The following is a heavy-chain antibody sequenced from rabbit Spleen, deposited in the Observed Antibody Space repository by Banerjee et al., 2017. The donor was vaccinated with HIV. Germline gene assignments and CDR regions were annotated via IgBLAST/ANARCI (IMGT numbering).Heavy chain of an antibody. J-gene: IGHJ4*01. CDR2: IDPVFGSA. V-gene: IGHV1S47*01. Sequence: QEQLEESGGGLVKPEGSLTLTCKASGFDFSNYGVSWVRQAPGKGLEWIGYIDPVFGSAYYASWVNGRFSISRENTQNTVSLQLNSLTAADTATYFCARGGGLWGPGTLVTVS. CDR1: GFDFSNYG. CDR3: ARGGGL.